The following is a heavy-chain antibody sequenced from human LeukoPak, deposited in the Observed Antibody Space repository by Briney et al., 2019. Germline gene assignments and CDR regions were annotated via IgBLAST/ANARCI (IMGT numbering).Heavy chain of an antibody. D-gene: IGHD2-21*02. V-gene: IGHV3-21*01. CDR2: ISTSRSYI. Sequence: PGGSLRLSCAASGFTFRSYSMNWVRQAPGKGLEWVSSISTSRSYIYYADSVKGRFTISRDNAKNSLYLQMNSLRAEDTAVYYCAIVTREDYFDYWGQGTLVTVSS. J-gene: IGHJ4*02. CDR1: GFTFRSYS. CDR3: AIVTREDYFDY.